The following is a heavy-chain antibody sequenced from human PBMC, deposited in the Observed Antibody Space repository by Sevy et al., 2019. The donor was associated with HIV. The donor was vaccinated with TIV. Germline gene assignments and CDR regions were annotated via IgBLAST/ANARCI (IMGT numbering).Heavy chain of an antibody. D-gene: IGHD2-15*01. CDR2: IIPIFGTA. CDR3: AREGTSGVYCSGGSCYSEGYYFDY. V-gene: IGHV1-69*13. Sequence: ASVKVSCKASGGTFSSYAISWVRQAPGQGLEWMGGIIPIFGTANYAQKFQGRVTITADESTSTAYMELSSLRSEDTAVYYWAREGTSGVYCSGGSCYSEGYYFDYWGQGTLVTVSS. CDR1: GGTFSSYA. J-gene: IGHJ4*02.